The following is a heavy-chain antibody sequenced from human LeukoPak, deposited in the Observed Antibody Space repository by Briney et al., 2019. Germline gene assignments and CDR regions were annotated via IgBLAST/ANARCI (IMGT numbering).Heavy chain of an antibody. D-gene: IGHD3-22*01. CDR2: IWYDGSNK. J-gene: IGHJ5*02. Sequence: GRSLRLSCAASGFTFSSYAMHWVRQAPGKGLEWVAVIWYDGSNKYYADSVKGRFTISRDNSKNTLYLQMNSLRAEDTAVYYCARGRYYDSSGYYPNWFDPWGQGTLVTVSS. CDR3: ARGRYYDSSGYYPNWFDP. V-gene: IGHV3-33*08. CDR1: GFTFSSYA.